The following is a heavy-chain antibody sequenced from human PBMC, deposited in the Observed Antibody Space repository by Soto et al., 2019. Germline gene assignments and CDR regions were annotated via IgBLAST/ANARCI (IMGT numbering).Heavy chain of an antibody. Sequence: EVQLVESGGALVQPGGSLRLSCAASGFTVSSNYMNWVRQAPGKGLEWVSVIYSGGLISYADSVKGRFTISRDSSKNTLYLQMNSLRTEDTAVYYCARTIGGASSLYFDYWGQGTLVTVSS. V-gene: IGHV3-66*01. D-gene: IGHD2-15*01. J-gene: IGHJ4*02. CDR1: GFTVSSNY. CDR2: IYSGGLI. CDR3: ARTIGGASSLYFDY.